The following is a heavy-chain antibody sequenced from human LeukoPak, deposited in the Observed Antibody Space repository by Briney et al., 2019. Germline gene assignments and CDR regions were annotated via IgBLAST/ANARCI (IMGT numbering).Heavy chain of an antibody. J-gene: IGHJ4*02. D-gene: IGHD6-13*01. CDR3: AKDRDDSSSWYTEVDY. CDR2: ISGSGGST. V-gene: IGHV3-23*01. Sequence: PGGSLRLSCAASGFTFSSSAMSWVRQAPGKGLEWVSAISGSGGSTYYADSVKGRFTISRDNSKNTLYLQMNSLRAEDTAVYYCAKDRDDSSSWYTEVDYWGQGTLVTVSS. CDR1: GFTFSSSA.